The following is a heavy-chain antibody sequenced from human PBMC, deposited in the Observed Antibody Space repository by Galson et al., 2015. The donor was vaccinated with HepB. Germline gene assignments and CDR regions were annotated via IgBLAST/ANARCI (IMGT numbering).Heavy chain of an antibody. CDR1: GFTFSSYA. CDR2: ISGSGGST. Sequence: SLRLSCAASGFTFSSYAMSWVRQAPGKGLEWVSAISGSGGSTYYADSVKGRFTISRDNSKNTLYLQMNSLRAEDTAVYYCAKDISVLLWFGELSPSWFDPWGRGTLVTVSS. V-gene: IGHV3-23*01. D-gene: IGHD3-10*01. J-gene: IGHJ5*02. CDR3: AKDISVLLWFGELSPSWFDP.